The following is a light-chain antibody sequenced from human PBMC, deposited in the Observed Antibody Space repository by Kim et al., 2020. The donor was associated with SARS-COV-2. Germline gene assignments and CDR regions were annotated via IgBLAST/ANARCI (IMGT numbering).Light chain of an antibody. J-gene: IGKJ1*01. CDR2: DAS. CDR3: HQYNKLPPT. Sequence: VSPGQRATVSCRASQTISSNLAWYQQKPGQTLRLVIYDASTRATGIPVRFSGSGSGTEFTLTISSLQSEDFAVYYCHQYNKLPPTFGQGTKVDIK. CDR1: QTISSN. V-gene: IGKV3-15*01.